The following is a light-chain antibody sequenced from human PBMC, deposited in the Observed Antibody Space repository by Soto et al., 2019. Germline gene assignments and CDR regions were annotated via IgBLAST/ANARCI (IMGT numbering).Light chain of an antibody. Sequence: QSALAQPPSVSGAPGQRVTISCTGSSSNIGAGYDVHWYLQVPGTAPKLLVYTHNNRPSGVPDRSSGSTSGTSASLAITGLQSEDEADYYCQSYDSRLSAYVFGTGTKVTVL. CDR2: THN. J-gene: IGLJ1*01. CDR3: QSYDSRLSAYV. V-gene: IGLV1-40*01. CDR1: SSNIGAGYD.